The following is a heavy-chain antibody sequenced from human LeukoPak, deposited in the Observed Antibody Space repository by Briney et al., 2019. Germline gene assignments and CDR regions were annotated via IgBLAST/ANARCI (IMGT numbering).Heavy chain of an antibody. CDR1: GDSVSTNSAA. CDR2: TYYRSKWYN. Sequence: SQTLSLTCAISGDSVSTNSAAWNWIRPSPSRGLEWLVRTYYRSKWYNDYAISVKSRITINPDTSKNQFSLQLNSVTPEDTAVYYCARDKGGSGYDHLDSWGQGTLVTVSS. V-gene: IGHV6-1*01. J-gene: IGHJ4*02. CDR3: ARDKGGSGYDHLDS. D-gene: IGHD5-12*01.